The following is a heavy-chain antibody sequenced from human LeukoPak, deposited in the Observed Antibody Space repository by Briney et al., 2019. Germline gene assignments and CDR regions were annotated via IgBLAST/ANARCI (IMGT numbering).Heavy chain of an antibody. D-gene: IGHD3-9*01. Sequence: GGSLRLSCAASGFTFSSYNMNWVRQAPGKGLEWVSSISSSSSYIYYADSVKGRFTISRDNAKNSLYLQMNSLRAEDTALYYCARDLLGYNNHYMDVWGKGTTVTVSS. CDR1: GFTFSSYN. J-gene: IGHJ6*03. CDR2: ISSSSSYI. CDR3: ARDLLGYNNHYMDV. V-gene: IGHV3-21*01.